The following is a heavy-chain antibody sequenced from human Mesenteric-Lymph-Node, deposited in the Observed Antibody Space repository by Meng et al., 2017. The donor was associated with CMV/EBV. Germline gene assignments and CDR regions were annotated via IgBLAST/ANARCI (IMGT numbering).Heavy chain of an antibody. CDR1: GYTFISSW. J-gene: IGHJ5*01. CDR3: ARLTGNHLASDS. D-gene: IGHD1-14*01. Sequence: GESLKISCKTSGYTFISSWVGWVRQMPGKGLEWMGIIYPRDSDTRYNPSFQGQVTISVDTSINTAYVLWTSLKASDTAMYFCARLTGNHLASDSWGQGTLVTVSS. V-gene: IGHV5-51*01. CDR2: IYPRDSDT.